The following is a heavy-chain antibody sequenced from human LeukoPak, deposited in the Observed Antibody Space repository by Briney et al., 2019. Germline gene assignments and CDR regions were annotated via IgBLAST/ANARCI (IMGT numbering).Heavy chain of an antibody. CDR3: ARGFWEQWLGGGFGY. CDR1: GFTFSSYS. CDR2: ISSSSSYI. J-gene: IGHJ4*02. Sequence: GGSLRLSCAASGFTFSSYSMNWIRQAPGKGLEWVSSISSSSSYIYYADSVKGRFTISRDNAKNSLYLQMNSLRAEDTAVYYCARGFWEQWLGGGFGYWGQGTLVTVSS. V-gene: IGHV3-21*01. D-gene: IGHD6-19*01.